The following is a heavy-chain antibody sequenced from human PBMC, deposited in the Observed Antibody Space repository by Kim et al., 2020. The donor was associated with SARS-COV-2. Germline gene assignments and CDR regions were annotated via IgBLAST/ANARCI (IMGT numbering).Heavy chain of an antibody. CDR2: T. CDR3: ARGPGGSSSDY. J-gene: IGHJ4*02. D-gene: IGHD6-6*01. V-gene: IGHV4-34*01. Sequence: TNLNPSLKSRVTISVDTSKNQFSLKLSSVTAADTAVYYCARGPGGSSSDYWGQGTLVTVSS.